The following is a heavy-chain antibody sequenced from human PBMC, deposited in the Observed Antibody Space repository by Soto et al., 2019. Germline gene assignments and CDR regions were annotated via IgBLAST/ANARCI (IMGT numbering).Heavy chain of an antibody. Sequence: PSETLSLTCTVSGGSISSGGYYWSWIRQHPGKGLEWIGYIYYSGSTYYNPSLKSRVTISVDTSKNQFSLKLSSVTAADTAVYYCARVGYCSGGSCSYALNWFDPWGQGTLVTVSS. V-gene: IGHV4-31*03. CDR1: GGSISSGGYY. CDR3: ARVGYCSGGSCSYALNWFDP. D-gene: IGHD2-15*01. CDR2: IYYSGST. J-gene: IGHJ5*02.